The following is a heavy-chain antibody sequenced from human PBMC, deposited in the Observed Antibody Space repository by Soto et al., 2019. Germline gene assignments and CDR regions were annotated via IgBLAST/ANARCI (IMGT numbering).Heavy chain of an antibody. CDR1: GYTFSSYY. D-gene: IGHD1-26*01. CDR3: ARGSGSLGFDY. CDR2: INPSGGYT. J-gene: IGHJ4*02. V-gene: IGHV1-46*01. Sequence: ASVKVSCKASGYTFSSYYMNWVRQAPGQGLEWLGIINPSGGYTTYAQRFLGRVTMTSDTSTSTAYMELSSLRSEDTAVYYCARGSGSLGFDYWGQGTLVTVSS.